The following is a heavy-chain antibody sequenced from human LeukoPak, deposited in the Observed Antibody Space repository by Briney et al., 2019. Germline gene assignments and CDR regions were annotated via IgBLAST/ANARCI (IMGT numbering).Heavy chain of an antibody. V-gene: IGHV1-69*04. CDR3: ARVKTGNYYDSSGYYY. Sequence: GASVKVSCKASGGTFSSYAISWVRQAPGQGLEWMGRIIPIFGIANYAQKFQGRVTITADKSTSTAYMELSSLRSEDTAVYYCARVKTGNYYDSSGYYYWGQGTLVTVSS. CDR2: IIPIFGIA. CDR1: GGTFSSYA. D-gene: IGHD3-22*01. J-gene: IGHJ4*02.